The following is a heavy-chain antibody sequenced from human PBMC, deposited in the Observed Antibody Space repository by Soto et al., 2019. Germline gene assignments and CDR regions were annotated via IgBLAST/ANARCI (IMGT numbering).Heavy chain of an antibody. CDR1: GFTVSSNY. J-gene: IGHJ3*02. V-gene: IGHV3-11*04. Sequence: GGSLRLSCAASGFTVSSNYMSWVRQAPGKGLEWVSYISSSGSTIYYADSVKGRFTISRDNAKNSLYLQMNSLRAEDTAVYYCARARYYDSSGRHVSRTIRPTDAFDIWGQGTMVTVSS. CDR3: ARARYYDSSGRHVSRTIRPTDAFDI. CDR2: ISSSGSTI. D-gene: IGHD3-22*01.